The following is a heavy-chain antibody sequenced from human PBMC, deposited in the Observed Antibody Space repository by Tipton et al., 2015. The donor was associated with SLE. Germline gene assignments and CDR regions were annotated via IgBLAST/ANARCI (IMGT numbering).Heavy chain of an antibody. CDR1: GGSISSYY. J-gene: IGHJ1*01. D-gene: IGHD4-17*01. Sequence: TLSLTCTVSGGSISSYYWSWIRQPPGKGLEWIGYIYYSGSTNYNPSPKSRVTISVDTSKNQFSLKLSSVTAADTAVYYCARGRGYGDPEYFQHWGQGTLVTVSS. V-gene: IGHV4-59*01. CDR2: IYYSGST. CDR3: ARGRGYGDPEYFQH.